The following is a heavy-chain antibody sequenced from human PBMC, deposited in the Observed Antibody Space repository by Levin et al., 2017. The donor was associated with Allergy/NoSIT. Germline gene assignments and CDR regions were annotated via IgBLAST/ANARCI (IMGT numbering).Heavy chain of an antibody. V-gene: IGHV4-34*01. CDR2: INHSGST. J-gene: IGHJ5*02. D-gene: IGHD2-2*01. CDR1: GGSFSGYY. Sequence: ESLKISCAVYGGSFSGYYWSWIRQPPGKGLEWIGEINHSGSTNYNPSLKSRVTISVDTSKNQFSLKLSSVTAADTAVYYCARVLIVVVPAAIGGGWFDPWGQGTLVTVSS. CDR3: ARVLIVVVPAAIGGGWFDP.